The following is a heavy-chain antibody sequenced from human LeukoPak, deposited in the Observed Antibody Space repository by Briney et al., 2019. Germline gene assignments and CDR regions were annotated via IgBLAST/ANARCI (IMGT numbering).Heavy chain of an antibody. Sequence: GGSLRLSCAASGFTFSSYAMHWVRQAPGKGLEYVSAISSNGGSTYYANSVKGRFTISRDNAKNSLYLQMNSLRAEDTAVYYCARGGYYYDSSGYFWGQGTLVTVSS. D-gene: IGHD3-22*01. CDR3: ARGGYYYDSSGYF. CDR1: GFTFSSYA. CDR2: ISSNGGST. V-gene: IGHV3-64*01. J-gene: IGHJ4*02.